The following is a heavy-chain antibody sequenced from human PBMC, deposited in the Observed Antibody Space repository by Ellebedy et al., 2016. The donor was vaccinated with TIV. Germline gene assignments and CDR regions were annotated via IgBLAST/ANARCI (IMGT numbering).Heavy chain of an antibody. CDR2: FDPEDGET. CDR1: GYTLTELS. V-gene: IGHV1-24*01. CDR3: ARYRTEDSTGTPSTQIRMDV. Sequence: AASVKVSCKVSGYTLTELSMHWVRQAPGKGLEWMGGFDPEDGETIYAQKFQGRVTMTEDTSTDTAYMELTSLRAEDTAVYYCARYRTEDSTGTPSTQIRMDVWGQGTTVTVSS. J-gene: IGHJ6*02. D-gene: IGHD1-1*01.